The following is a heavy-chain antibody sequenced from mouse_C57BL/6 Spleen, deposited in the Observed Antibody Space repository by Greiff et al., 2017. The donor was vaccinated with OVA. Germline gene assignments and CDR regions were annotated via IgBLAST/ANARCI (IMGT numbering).Heavy chain of an antibody. V-gene: IGHV7-3*01. CDR3: ARKLGRYYYAMDY. D-gene: IGHD4-1*01. J-gene: IGHJ4*01. CDR1: GFTFTDYY. Sequence: EVKLMESGGGLVQPGGSLSLSCAASGFTFTDYYMSWVRQPPGKALEWLGFIRNKANGYTTEYSASVKGRFTISRDNSQSILYLQMNALRAEDSATYYCARKLGRYYYAMDYWGQGTSVTVSS. CDR2: IRNKANGYTT.